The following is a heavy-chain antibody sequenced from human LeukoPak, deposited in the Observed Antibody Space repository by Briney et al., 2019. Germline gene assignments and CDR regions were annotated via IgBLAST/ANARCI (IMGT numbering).Heavy chain of an antibody. CDR3: ARAYTDYAEGGY. CDR1: GFTFSRYW. CDR2: IKEDGSEE. V-gene: IGHV3-7*01. D-gene: IGHD5-12*01. J-gene: IGHJ4*02. Sequence: GGSLRLSCVASGFTFSRYWMTWVRQAPGKGPEGVANIKEDGSEENYVDSVKGRFTISRDNAKNSLYLQLNSLRVDDTAVYYCARAYTDYAEGGYWGQGTLITVSS.